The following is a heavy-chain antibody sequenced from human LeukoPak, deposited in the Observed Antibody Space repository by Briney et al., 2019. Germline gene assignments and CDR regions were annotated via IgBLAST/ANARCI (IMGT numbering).Heavy chain of an antibody. CDR1: GGSMRSYF. CDR2: IYSSGNT. J-gene: IGHJ4*02. D-gene: IGHD6-13*01. V-gene: IGHV4-4*07. CDR3: AREGPYSGRWYYFDY. Sequence: PSETLSLICTVSGGSMRSYFWSWIRQPAGKGLEWIGRIYSSGNTNYNPSLKSRVTMSVDTSKNQFSLKLTSVTAADTAFYYCAREGPYSGRWYYFDYWGQGILVTVSS.